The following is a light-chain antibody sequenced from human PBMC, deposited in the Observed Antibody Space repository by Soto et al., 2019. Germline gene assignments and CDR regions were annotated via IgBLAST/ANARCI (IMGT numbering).Light chain of an antibody. J-gene: IGLJ2*01. CDR2: GNS. CDR3: QSYDSSLSVV. CDR1: SSNIGAGYD. V-gene: IGLV1-40*01. Sequence: QSVLTQPPSVSGAPGQRVTISCTGSSSNIGAGYDVHWYQQLPETAPKLLIYGNSNRPSGVPDRFSGSKSGTSASLAITGLQAEDGADYYCQSYDSSLSVVFGGGTKLTVL.